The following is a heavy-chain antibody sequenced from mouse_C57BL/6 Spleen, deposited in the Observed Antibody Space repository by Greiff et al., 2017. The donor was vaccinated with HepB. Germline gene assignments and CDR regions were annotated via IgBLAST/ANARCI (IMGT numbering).Heavy chain of an antibody. CDR1: GYTFTSYW. CDR3: ARGGGYGSNWYFDV. V-gene: IGHV1-50*01. J-gene: IGHJ1*03. D-gene: IGHD1-1*01. Sequence: VQLQQPGAELVKPGASVKLSCKASGYTFTSYWMQWVKQRPGQGLEWIGEIDPSDSYTNYNQKFKGKATLTVDTSSSTAYMQLSSLTSEDSAVYYCARGGGYGSNWYFDVWGTGTTVTVSS. CDR2: IDPSDSYT.